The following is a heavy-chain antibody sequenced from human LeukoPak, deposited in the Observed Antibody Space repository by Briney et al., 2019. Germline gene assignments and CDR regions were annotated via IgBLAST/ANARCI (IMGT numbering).Heavy chain of an antibody. CDR3: ARSHCSSTSCYYYYGMDV. Sequence: ASVNVSCKASGYTFTGYYMHWVRQAPGQGLEWMGWINPNSGGTNYAQKFQGWVTMTRDTSISTAYMELSRLRSDDTAVYYCARSHCSSTSCYYYYGMDVWGQGTTVTVSS. J-gene: IGHJ6*02. CDR2: INPNSGGT. V-gene: IGHV1-2*04. CDR1: GYTFTGYY. D-gene: IGHD2-2*01.